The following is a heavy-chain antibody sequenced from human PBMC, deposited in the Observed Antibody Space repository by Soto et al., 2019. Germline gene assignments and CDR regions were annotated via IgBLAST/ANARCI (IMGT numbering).Heavy chain of an antibody. D-gene: IGHD3-9*01. V-gene: IGHV1-24*01. CDR3: ATGYALTIFRVAAPSDAFDI. J-gene: IGHJ3*02. Sequence: ASVKVSCKVSGYTLTELSMHWVRQAPGKGLEWMGGFDPEDGETIYAQKFQGRVTMTEDTSTDTAYMELSSLRSEDTAVYYCATGYALTIFRVAAPSDAFDIWGQGTMVTVSS. CDR1: GYTLTELS. CDR2: FDPEDGET.